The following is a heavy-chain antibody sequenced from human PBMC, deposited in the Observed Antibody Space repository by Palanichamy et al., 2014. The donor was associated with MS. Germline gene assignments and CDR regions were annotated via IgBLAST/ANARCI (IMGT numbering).Heavy chain of an antibody. V-gene: IGHV1-3*01. CDR1: GYAFTDYA. J-gene: IGHJ4*02. D-gene: IGHD3-3*01. CDR3: AREHDSWSGYSFDF. Sequence: QVQLVQSGAEVKKPGASVKVSCKASGYAFTDYAIHWVRQAPGQRLEWMGWINAGNGNTNYSQKFQSRVTITRDTSADTAYMELSSLRSEDTALYYCAREHDSWSGYSFDFWGQGTLVTASS. CDR2: INAGNGNT.